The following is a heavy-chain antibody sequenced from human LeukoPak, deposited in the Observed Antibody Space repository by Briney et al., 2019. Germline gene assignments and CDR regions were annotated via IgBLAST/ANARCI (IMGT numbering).Heavy chain of an antibody. Sequence: GGSLRLSCAASGFTFSSFAITWVHQAPGKGLEWVSTISNSGGSTYYADSVKGRFTISRDNSKNTLYLQMNSLRAEDTAVYYCAKDKTLGYRKLDYWGQGTLVTVSS. D-gene: IGHD6-13*01. CDR1: GFTFSSFA. CDR2: ISNSGGST. J-gene: IGHJ4*02. V-gene: IGHV3-23*01. CDR3: AKDKTLGYRKLDY.